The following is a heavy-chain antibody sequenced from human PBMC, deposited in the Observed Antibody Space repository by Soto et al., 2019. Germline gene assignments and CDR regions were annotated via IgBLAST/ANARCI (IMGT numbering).Heavy chain of an antibody. J-gene: IGHJ6*02. V-gene: IGHV1-18*01. Sequence: QVQLVQSGTEVKKPGASVKGSCKASGYTFNSYGISWVRQAPGQGLEWMGWISPYDDNTNYAQNLQGRVTMTTDTSTRTAYMELRSLRSDDTAVYYCARGGYYDSSGSRNYHYYGMDAWGQGTTVTGS. D-gene: IGHD3-22*01. CDR2: ISPYDDNT. CDR1: GYTFNSYG. CDR3: ARGGYYDSSGSRNYHYYGMDA.